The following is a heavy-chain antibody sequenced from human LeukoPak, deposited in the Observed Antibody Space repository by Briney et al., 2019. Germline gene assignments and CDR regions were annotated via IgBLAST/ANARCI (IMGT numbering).Heavy chain of an antibody. V-gene: IGHV3-23*01. D-gene: IGHD3-22*01. J-gene: IGHJ4*02. CDR3: ANQRGYYDSSGCYY. CDR1: GFTFSSYA. Sequence: GGSLRLSCAASGFTFSSYAMSWVRQAPGKGLEWVSAISGSGGSTYYADSVKGRFTISRDNSKNTLYLQMNSLRAEDTAVYYCANQRGYYDSSGCYYWGQGTLVTVSS. CDR2: ISGSGGST.